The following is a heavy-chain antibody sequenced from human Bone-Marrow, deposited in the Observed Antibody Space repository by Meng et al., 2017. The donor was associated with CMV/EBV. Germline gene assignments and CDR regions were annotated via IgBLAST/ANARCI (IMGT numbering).Heavy chain of an antibody. Sequence: SLKISCAASGFTFSSYAMSWVRQAPGKGLEWVSGISWNSGSIGYADSVKGRFTISRDNAKNSLYLQMNSLRAEDTALYYCAKDIGRAAHCGGDCYFDPWGQGTLVTVSS. CDR3: AKDIGRAAHCGGDCYFDP. CDR1: GFTFSSYA. V-gene: IGHV3-9*01. D-gene: IGHD2-21*01. J-gene: IGHJ5*02. CDR2: ISWNSGSI.